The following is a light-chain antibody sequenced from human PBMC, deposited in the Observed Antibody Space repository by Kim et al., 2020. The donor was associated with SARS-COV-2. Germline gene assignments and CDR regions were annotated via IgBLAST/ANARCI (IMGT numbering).Light chain of an antibody. Sequence: GQRVTISCSGSSSNIGDNTVNWYQQLPGTAPKLLIYSSNQRPSGVPDRFSGSKSGTSASLAISGLQSADEADYYCAAWDDSLNGHVFGTGTKVTVL. CDR3: AAWDDSLNGHV. CDR2: SSN. J-gene: IGLJ1*01. CDR1: SSNIGDNT. V-gene: IGLV1-44*01.